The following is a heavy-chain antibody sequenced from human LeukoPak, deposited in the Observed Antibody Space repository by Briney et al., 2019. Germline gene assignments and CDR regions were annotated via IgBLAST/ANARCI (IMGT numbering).Heavy chain of an antibody. V-gene: IGHV3-11*01. CDR2: ISNSGNTI. CDR3: ARYRVITNDYFDS. CDR1: GFTFGDYY. J-gene: IGHJ4*02. Sequence: GGSLRLSCAASGFTFGDYYMIWIRQAPGKGLEWVSYISNSGNTIKEADSVKGRFTISRDNAQNSLFLQMKSLRAEDTAVYYCARYRVITNDYFDSWGQGTLVTVSS. D-gene: IGHD3-16*01.